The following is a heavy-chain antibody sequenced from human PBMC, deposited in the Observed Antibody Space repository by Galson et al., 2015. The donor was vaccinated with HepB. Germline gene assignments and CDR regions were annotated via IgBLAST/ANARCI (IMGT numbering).Heavy chain of an antibody. Sequence: SLRLSCAASGFTFSSYSMNWVRQAPGKGLEWVSYISSSSTIHYADSVKGRFTISRDNAKNSLYLQMNSLRDEDTAVYYCARDGGYSYGVHFDYWGQGTLVTVSS. CDR1: GFTFSSYS. V-gene: IGHV3-48*02. D-gene: IGHD5-18*01. J-gene: IGHJ4*02. CDR2: ISSSSTI. CDR3: ARDGGYSYGVHFDY.